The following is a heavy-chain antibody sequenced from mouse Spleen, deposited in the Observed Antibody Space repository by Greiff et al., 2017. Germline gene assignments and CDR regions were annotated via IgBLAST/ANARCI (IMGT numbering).Heavy chain of an antibody. Sequence: EVQGVESGGGLVQPKGSLKLSCAASGFSFNTYAMNWVRQAPGKGLEWVARIRSKSNNYATYYADSVKDRFTISRDDSESMLYLQMNNLKTEDTAMYYCVRQAMVPYYFDYWGQGTTLTVSS. V-gene: IGHV10-1*01. CDR3: VRQAMVPYYFDY. D-gene: IGHD2-3*01. CDR2: IRSKSNNYAT. J-gene: IGHJ2*01. CDR1: GFSFNTYA.